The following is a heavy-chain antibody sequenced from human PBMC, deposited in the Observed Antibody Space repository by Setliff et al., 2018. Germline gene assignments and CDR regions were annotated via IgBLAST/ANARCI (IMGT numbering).Heavy chain of an antibody. V-gene: IGHV1-69*13. D-gene: IGHD3-22*01. J-gene: IGHJ4*02. CDR2: IIPVFGTA. CDR1: GGTSRSDG. CDR3: ARDTRDKYDRSGHYLSLDY. Sequence: SVKVSCKASGGTSRSDGFNWVRQAPGQGLEWMGRIIPVFGTAKYAQKFQGKVTISADESTSTAYMELNSLTYEDTAVYYCARDTRDKYDRSGHYLSLDYWGQGTLVTVSS.